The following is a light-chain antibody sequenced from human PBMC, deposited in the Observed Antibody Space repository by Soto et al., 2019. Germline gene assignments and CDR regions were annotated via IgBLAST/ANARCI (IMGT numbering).Light chain of an antibody. CDR2: GAS. CDR1: QSVSTN. Sequence: EIVMTQSPATLSVSPVERATLSCRASQSVSTNLAWYQQKPGQAPRLLIYGASTRATDIPDRFSGRGSGTDFTLTISRLEPEDFAVYYCQQYGSSPPSSTCGQGTRLEIK. V-gene: IGKV3-20*01. CDR3: QQYGSSPPSST. J-gene: IGKJ5*01.